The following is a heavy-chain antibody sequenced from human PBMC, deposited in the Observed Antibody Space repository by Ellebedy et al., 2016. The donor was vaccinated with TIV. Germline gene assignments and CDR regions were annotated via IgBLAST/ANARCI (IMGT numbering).Heavy chain of an antibody. Sequence: GESLKISCVASGFNFSNYNMNWVRQPPGKGLEWVSSIRSTSSDKYYAESVKGRFTISRDNAQNSLFLQMNSLRAEDTAVYYCARGWSTPDSWGQGTLVIVSS. CDR2: IRSTSSDK. J-gene: IGHJ4*02. D-gene: IGHD2-8*02. CDR1: GFNFSNYN. CDR3: ARGWSTPDS. V-gene: IGHV3-21*01.